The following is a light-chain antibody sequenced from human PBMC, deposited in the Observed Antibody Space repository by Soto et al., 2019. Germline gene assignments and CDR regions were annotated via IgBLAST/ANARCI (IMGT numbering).Light chain of an antibody. CDR2: DVT. J-gene: IGLJ2*01. Sequence: QSVLTQPRSVSGSPGQSVTISCTGASNDIGGYNFVSWYQQTPGMAPRLIIYDVTKRPSGVPDRFSGSKSGNTASLTISGLQAEDEAEYFCCSYAGTFSYVVFGGGTKLTVL. V-gene: IGLV2-11*01. CDR3: CSYAGTFSYVV. CDR1: SNDIGGYNF.